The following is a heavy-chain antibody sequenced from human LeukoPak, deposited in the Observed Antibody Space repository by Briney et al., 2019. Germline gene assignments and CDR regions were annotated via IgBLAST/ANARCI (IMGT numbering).Heavy chain of an antibody. CDR3: ASLYYYDSSGRDFDI. J-gene: IGHJ3*02. CDR1: GGSMSPYH. D-gene: IGHD3-22*01. V-gene: IGHV4-34*01. Sequence: PSETLSPTCTVSGGSMSPYHWGWIRQPPGKGLEWIGEINHSGSTNYNPSLKSRVTISVDTSKNQFSLKLSSVTAADTAVYYCASLYYYDSSGRDFDIWGQGTMVTVSS. CDR2: INHSGST.